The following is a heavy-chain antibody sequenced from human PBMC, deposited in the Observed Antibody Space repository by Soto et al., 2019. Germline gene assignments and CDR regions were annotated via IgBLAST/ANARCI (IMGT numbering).Heavy chain of an antibody. V-gene: IGHV4-39*07. D-gene: IGHD3-22*01. Sequence: PSETLSLTCTVSGGSISSSSYYWGWIRQPPGKGLEWIGSIYYSGSTYYNPSLKSRVTISVDTSKNQFSLKLSSVTAADTAVYYCARLGNYYDSSGYYYMGYYYYYGMDVWGQGTTVTVSS. J-gene: IGHJ6*02. CDR3: ARLGNYYDSSGYYYMGYYYYYGMDV. CDR1: GGSISSSSYY. CDR2: IYYSGST.